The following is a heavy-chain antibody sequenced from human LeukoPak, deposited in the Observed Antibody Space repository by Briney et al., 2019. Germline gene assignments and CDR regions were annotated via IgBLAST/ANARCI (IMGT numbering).Heavy chain of an antibody. J-gene: IGHJ4*02. Sequence: SGTLSLTCAVSGGSISSGGYSWSWIRQPPGKGLEWIGYIYHSGSTYYNPSLKSRVTISVDRSKNQFSLKLSSVTAADTAVYYCAGPYSLDYWGQGTLVTVSS. CDR2: IYHSGST. V-gene: IGHV4-30-2*01. CDR1: GGSISSGGYS. CDR3: AGPYSLDY.